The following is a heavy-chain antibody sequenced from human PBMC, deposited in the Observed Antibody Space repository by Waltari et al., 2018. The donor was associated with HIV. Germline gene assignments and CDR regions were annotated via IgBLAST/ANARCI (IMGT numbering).Heavy chain of an antibody. V-gene: IGHV3-30*18. J-gene: IGHJ3*02. Sequence: QVQLVESGGGVVQPGRSLRLSCAAPGFTFSSSGMHWVRQAPGKGPVWVAIILSDGNNEYYAAAVKGRFTISRDNSKDTLYLQMNSLRAEDTAMYYCAKDNSVNYFTGDAFDIWGQGTMVIVSS. CDR1: GFTFSSSG. CDR2: ILSDGNNE. CDR3: AKDNSVNYFTGDAFDI. D-gene: IGHD1-26*01.